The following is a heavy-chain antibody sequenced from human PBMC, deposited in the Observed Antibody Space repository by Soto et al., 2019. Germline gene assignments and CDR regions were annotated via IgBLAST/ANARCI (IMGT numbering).Heavy chain of an antibody. CDR1: GFSFSDHT. Sequence: EVQLVESGGGLVKPGGSLRLSCVASGFSFSDHTMTWVRQAPGKGLDWVSTISTSSSNIFYAAAVRGRFTVSRDNAKNSLYLQMDNLRAEDTALYYCAKDREGSSGWYGMDVWGQGTTVTVSS. CDR3: AKDREGSSGWYGMDV. CDR2: ISTSSSNI. V-gene: IGHV3-21*02. J-gene: IGHJ6*02. D-gene: IGHD3-22*01.